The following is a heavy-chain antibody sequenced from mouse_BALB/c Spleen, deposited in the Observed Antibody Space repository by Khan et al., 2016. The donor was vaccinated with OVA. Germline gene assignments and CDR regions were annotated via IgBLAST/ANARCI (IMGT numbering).Heavy chain of an antibody. Sequence: EVQLQESGPGLVKPSQSLSLTCTVTGYSITRAYAWSWIRQFPGNKLEWMGYISYSGSTSYNPSLKSRISITRDTSKNQFFLQLNSVTTEDTVTYYCARQNYYGYAIDYWGQGTSVTVSS. CDR2: ISYSGST. D-gene: IGHD1-1*01. J-gene: IGHJ4*01. CDR3: ARQNYYGYAIDY. CDR1: GYSITRAYA. V-gene: IGHV3-2*02.